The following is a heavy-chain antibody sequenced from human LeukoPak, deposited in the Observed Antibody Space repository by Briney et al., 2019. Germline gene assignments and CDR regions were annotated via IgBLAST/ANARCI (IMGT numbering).Heavy chain of an antibody. CDR3: AKDDRAYYDSSGYYPH. CDR1: GFSFSSSA. D-gene: IGHD3-22*01. CDR2: MSSSGTNT. Sequence: GGSLRLSCAASGFSFSSSAMNWVRQAPGKGLEWVSAMSSSGTNTYHADSVKGRFTISRDNSKNTLYLQMNSLRAEDTAVYYCAKDDRAYYDSSGYYPHWGQGTLVTVSS. V-gene: IGHV3-23*01. J-gene: IGHJ4*02.